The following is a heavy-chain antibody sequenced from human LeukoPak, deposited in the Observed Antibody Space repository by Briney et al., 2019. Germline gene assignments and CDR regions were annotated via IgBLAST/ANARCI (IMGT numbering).Heavy chain of an antibody. CDR3: ARANYYDSAWFDP. Sequence: ASVKVSCKASGYTFTGYYMYWVRQAPGQGLEWMGWINPNSGGTNYAQKFQGRVTMTRDTSISTAYMELSRLRSDDTAVYYCARANYYDSAWFDPWGQGTLVTVSS. J-gene: IGHJ5*02. CDR1: GYTFTGYY. D-gene: IGHD3-22*01. CDR2: INPNSGGT. V-gene: IGHV1-2*02.